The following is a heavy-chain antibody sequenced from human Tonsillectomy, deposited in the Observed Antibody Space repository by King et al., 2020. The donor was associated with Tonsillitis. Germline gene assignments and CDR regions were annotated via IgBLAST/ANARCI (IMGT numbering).Heavy chain of an antibody. D-gene: IGHD3-16*01. CDR1: GGSISSGGYS. CDR3: ASMGSYDYVWGSYDY. J-gene: IGHJ4*02. V-gene: IGHV4-30-2*01. Sequence: LQLQESGSGLVKPSQTLSLTCAVSGGSISSGGYSWSWIRQPPGKGLEWIGYIYHSGSTYYNPSLKSRVTISVDRSKNQFSLKLSSVTAVDTAVYYCASMGSYDYVWGSYDYWGQGTLVTVSS. CDR2: IYHSGST.